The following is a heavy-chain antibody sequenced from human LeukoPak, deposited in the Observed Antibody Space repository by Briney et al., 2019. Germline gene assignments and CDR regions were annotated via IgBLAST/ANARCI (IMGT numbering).Heavy chain of an antibody. V-gene: IGHV3-66*01. CDR2: IYSGGST. Sequence: GGSLRLSCAASGFTVSSNYMSWVRQAPGKGLEWVSVIYSGGSTYYADSVKGRFTISRDNSRNTLYLQMNNLRAEDTAVYYCASNVDTAMVGGDYYFDYWGQGTLVTVSS. D-gene: IGHD5-18*01. J-gene: IGHJ4*02. CDR3: ASNVDTAMVGGDYYFDY. CDR1: GFTVSSNY.